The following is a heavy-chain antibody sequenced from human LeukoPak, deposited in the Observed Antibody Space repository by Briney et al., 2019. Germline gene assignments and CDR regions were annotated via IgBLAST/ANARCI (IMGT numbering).Heavy chain of an antibody. J-gene: IGHJ4*02. V-gene: IGHV3-23*01. CDR1: GFTFNSYA. CDR3: VKHSAPVLAAARFDY. Sequence: GGSLRLSCAASGFTFNSYAMSWVRQAPGKGLEWVSTISYSGSITYYADSVKGRFTISRDNSKNTLYLQMNSLRAEDTALYYCVKHSAPVLAAARFDYWGQGNLVTVSS. CDR2: ISYSGSIT. D-gene: IGHD2-2*01.